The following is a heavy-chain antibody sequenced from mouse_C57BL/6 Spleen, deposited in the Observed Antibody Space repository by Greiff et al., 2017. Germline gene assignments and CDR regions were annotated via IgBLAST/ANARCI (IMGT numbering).Heavy chain of an antibody. V-gene: IGHV1-85*01. CDR1: GYTFTSYD. D-gene: IGHD4-1*01. CDR2: IYPRDGST. CDR3: AKLTGTGDYYAMDY. Sequence: VQLQQSGPELVKPGASVKLSCKASGYTFTSYDINWVKQRPGQGLEWIGWIYPRDGSTKYNEKFKGKATLTVDTSSSTAYMELHSLTSEDSAVYFCAKLTGTGDYYAMDYWGQGTSVTVSS. J-gene: IGHJ4*01.